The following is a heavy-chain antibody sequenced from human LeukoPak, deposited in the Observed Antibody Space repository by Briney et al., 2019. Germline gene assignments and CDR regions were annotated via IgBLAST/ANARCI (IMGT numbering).Heavy chain of an antibody. CDR3: ARAKKVVPAASYWFDP. CDR2: INPNSGGI. V-gene: IGHV1-2*06. J-gene: IGHJ5*02. Sequence: GASVKVSCKASGYTFTGYYMHWVRQAPGQGLEWMGRINPNSGGINYAQKFQGRVTMTRDTSISTAYMELSRLRSDDTAVYYCARAKKVVPAASYWFDPWGQGTLVTVSS. D-gene: IGHD2-2*01. CDR1: GYTFTGYY.